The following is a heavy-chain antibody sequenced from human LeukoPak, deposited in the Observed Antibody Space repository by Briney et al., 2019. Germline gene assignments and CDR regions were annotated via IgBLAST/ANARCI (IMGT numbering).Heavy chain of an antibody. CDR1: GYTFTGYY. V-gene: IGHV1-46*01. CDR3: ARDKVLNPPGEGNFWFDP. D-gene: IGHD2-21*01. J-gene: IGHJ5*02. Sequence: GASVKVSCKASGYTFTGYYMHWVRQAPGQGLEWMGIINPSGGSTSYAQKFQGRVTMTRDTSTSTVYMELSSLRSEDTAVYYCARDKVLNPPGEGNFWFDPWGQGTLVTVSS. CDR2: INPSGGST.